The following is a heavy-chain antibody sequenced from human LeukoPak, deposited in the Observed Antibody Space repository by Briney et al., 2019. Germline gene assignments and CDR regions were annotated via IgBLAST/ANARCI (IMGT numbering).Heavy chain of an antibody. V-gene: IGHV1-69*01. CDR3: ASGSEWEPQGPTGY. J-gene: IGHJ4*02. CDR1: GGTFSSYA. CDR2: IIPIFGTA. Sequence: GASVKVSCKASGGTFSSYAISWVRQAPGQGLEWMGGIIPIFGTANYAQKFQGRVTITADESTSTAYMELSSLRSEDTAVYYCASGSEWEPQGPTGYWGQGTLVTVSS. D-gene: IGHD1-26*01.